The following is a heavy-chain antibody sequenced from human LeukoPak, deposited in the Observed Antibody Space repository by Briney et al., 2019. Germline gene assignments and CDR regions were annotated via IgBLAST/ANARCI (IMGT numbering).Heavy chain of an antibody. CDR3: ASLRYDLWSGYYLGLDY. CDR2: IYYSGST. J-gene: IGHJ4*02. D-gene: IGHD3-3*01. V-gene: IGHV4-59*01. CDR1: GGSISSYY. Sequence: SETLSLTCTVSGGSISSYYWSWIRQPPGKGLEWIGYIYYSGSTNYNPSLKSRVTISVDTSKNQFSLKLSSVTAADTAVYYCASLRYDLWSGYYLGLDYWGQGTLVTVSS.